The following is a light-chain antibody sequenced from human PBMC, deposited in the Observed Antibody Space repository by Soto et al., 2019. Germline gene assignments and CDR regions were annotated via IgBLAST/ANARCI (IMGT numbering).Light chain of an antibody. CDR1: QSVSNSY. CDR3: QQHGSSPRT. CDR2: GAS. J-gene: IGKJ1*01. V-gene: IGKV3-20*01. Sequence: ETVLTQSPGTLSLSPGERATLSCRASQSVSNSYLAWYQQKPGQAPRLLIYGASSRATGIPDRFSASGSATDFTLTITRLEPEDCAVYYCQQHGSSPRTFGQGTKVDIK.